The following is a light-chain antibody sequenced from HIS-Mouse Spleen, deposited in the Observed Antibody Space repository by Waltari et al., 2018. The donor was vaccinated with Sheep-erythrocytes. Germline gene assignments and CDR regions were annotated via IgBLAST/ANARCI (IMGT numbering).Light chain of an antibody. CDR2: AAS. J-gene: IGKJ4*01. Sequence: DIQMTQSPSSLSASVGDRVTITCRASQSISSYLNWYQQKPGKDPKLLIYAASSLQSGVPSRFSGSGASTDFTLTISSLQPEDFATYYCQQSYSTPPLTFGGGTKVEIK. CDR1: QSISSY. CDR3: QQSYSTPPLT. V-gene: IGKV1-39*01.